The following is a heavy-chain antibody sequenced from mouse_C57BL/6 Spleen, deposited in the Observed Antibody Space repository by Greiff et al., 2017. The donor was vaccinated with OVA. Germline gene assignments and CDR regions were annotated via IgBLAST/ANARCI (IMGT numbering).Heavy chain of an antibody. CDR1: GFTFSDYG. V-gene: IGHV5-17*01. D-gene: IGHD2-3*01. Sequence: EVMLVESGGGLVKPGGSLKLSCAASGFTFSDYGMHWVRQAPEKGLELVAYISSGSSTIYYADTVKGRFTISRDNANHALFLQMTSLRSEDTAMYYCARPDGYYPRDYWGQGTSVTVSS. CDR2: ISSGSSTI. J-gene: IGHJ4*01. CDR3: ARPDGYYPRDY.